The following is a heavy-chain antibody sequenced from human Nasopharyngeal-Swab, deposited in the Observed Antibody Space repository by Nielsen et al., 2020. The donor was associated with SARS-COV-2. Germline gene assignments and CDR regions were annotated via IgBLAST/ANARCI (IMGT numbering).Heavy chain of an antibody. CDR3: ARGRHCSSTSCFDYYGMDV. Sequence: RQAPGKGLEWVGYIYYSGSTYYNPSLKSRVTISVDTSKNQFSLKLSSVTAADTAVYYCARGRHCSSTSCFDYYGMDVWGQGTTVTVSS. D-gene: IGHD2-2*01. CDR2: IYYSGST. J-gene: IGHJ6*02. V-gene: IGHV4-31*02.